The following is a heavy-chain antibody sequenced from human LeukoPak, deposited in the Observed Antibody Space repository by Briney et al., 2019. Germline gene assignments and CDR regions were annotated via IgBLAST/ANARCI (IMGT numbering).Heavy chain of an antibody. CDR3: ARVRYGGNWDY. CDR1: GGSMRDYY. D-gene: IGHD4-23*01. CDR2: IYYSGST. V-gene: IGHV4-59*08. Sequence: PSETLSLTCTVSGGSMRDYYWSWIRQPPGKGLEWIGYIYYSGSTHYNPALTSRVAISVDTSKNQFSLNLSPVTAADTAVYYCARVRYGGNWDYWGQGTLVTVSS. J-gene: IGHJ4*02.